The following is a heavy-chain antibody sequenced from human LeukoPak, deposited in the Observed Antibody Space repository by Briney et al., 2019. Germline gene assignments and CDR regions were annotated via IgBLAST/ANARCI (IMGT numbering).Heavy chain of an antibody. CDR1: GYTFTSYY. CDR2: INPNSGGT. Sequence: GASVTVSFKASGYTFTSYYMHWVRQAPGPWLEWMGWINPNSGGTNYAQKFQGRVTMPRDTSIRTAYMELSRLRSDDTAVYYCARDPLWFGELWSFDIWGQGTMVTVSS. J-gene: IGHJ3*02. D-gene: IGHD3-10*01. CDR3: ARDPLWFGELWSFDI. V-gene: IGHV1-2*02.